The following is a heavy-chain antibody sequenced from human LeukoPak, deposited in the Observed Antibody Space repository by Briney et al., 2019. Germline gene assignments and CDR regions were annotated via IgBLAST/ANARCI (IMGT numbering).Heavy chain of an antibody. CDR2: ISSSSSYI. J-gene: IGHJ4*02. D-gene: IGHD3-22*01. V-gene: IGHV3-21*01. Sequence: GGSLRLSCAASGFTFSSYSMNWVRQAPGKGLEWVSSISSSSSYIYYADSVKGRFTISRDNAKNSLYLQMNSLRAEDTAVYYCAREGGYYDSSGYPQSHYFDYWGQGTLVTVSS. CDR1: GFTFSSYS. CDR3: AREGGYYDSSGYPQSHYFDY.